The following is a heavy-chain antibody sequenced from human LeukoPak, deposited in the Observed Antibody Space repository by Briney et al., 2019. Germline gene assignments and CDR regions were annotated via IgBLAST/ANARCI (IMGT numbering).Heavy chain of an antibody. Sequence: PGGSLRLSCAVSGFTFSDHYMDWVRQAPGKGPEWVGRIRNKARSYTTEYAASVKGRFTISRDDSKNSLLLQMNSLETEGTAVYYCARVQGPHSTVDYWGQGTLVTVSS. CDR3: ARVQGPHSTVDY. V-gene: IGHV3-72*01. CDR1: GFTFSDHY. CDR2: IRNKARSYTT. D-gene: IGHD4-11*01. J-gene: IGHJ4*02.